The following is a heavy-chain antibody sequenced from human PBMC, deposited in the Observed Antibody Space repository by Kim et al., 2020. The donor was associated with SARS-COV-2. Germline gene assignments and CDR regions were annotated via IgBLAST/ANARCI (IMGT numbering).Heavy chain of an antibody. CDR2: IYYTGTT. Sequence: SETLSLTCTVSGGSISSSDYYWGWIRQPPGKGLEWIGSIYYTGTTYYNPSLKSRVTISVDTSKNQFSLKLSSVTDATVYYYARNGCTGGVCCFDTWGQGSLVTVSS. V-gene: IGHV4-39*01. CDR1: GGSISSSDYY. J-gene: IGHJ5*02. D-gene: IGHD2-8*02. CDR3: ARNGCTGGVCCFDT.